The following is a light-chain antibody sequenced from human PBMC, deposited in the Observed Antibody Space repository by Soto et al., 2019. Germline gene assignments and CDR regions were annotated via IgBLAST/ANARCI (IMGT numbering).Light chain of an antibody. CDR2: DVN. Sequence: QSVLTQPASVSGSPGQSITISCSETSSDVGRYNYVSWYQQHPGKAPKLMIYDVNTRPSGVSNRFSGSKSGNTASLTISGLQAEDEADYYCSSFTASTTQVFGPGTKLTVL. CDR3: SSFTASTTQV. CDR1: SSDVGRYNY. J-gene: IGLJ1*01. V-gene: IGLV2-14*03.